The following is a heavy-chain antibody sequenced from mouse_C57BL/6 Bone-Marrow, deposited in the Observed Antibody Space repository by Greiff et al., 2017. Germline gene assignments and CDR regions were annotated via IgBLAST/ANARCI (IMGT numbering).Heavy chain of an antibody. CDR2: IYPGSGNT. Sequence: VQLVESGAELVRPGASVKLSCKASGYTFTDYYINWVKQRPGQGLEWIARIYPGSGNTYYNEKFKGKATLTAEKSSSTAYMQLSSLTSEDSAVYCCARGDYYYGSSYHWYFDVGGTGTTVTVSS. CDR3: ARGDYYYGSSYHWYFDV. CDR1: GYTFTDYY. J-gene: IGHJ1*03. V-gene: IGHV1-76*01. D-gene: IGHD1-1*01.